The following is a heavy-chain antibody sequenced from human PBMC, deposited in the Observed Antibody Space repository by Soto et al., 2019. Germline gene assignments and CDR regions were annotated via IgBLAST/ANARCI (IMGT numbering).Heavy chain of an antibody. CDR2: IWYDGSNK. J-gene: IGHJ5*02. D-gene: IGHD2-2*01. CDR1: GFTFSSYG. Sequence: QVQLVESGGGVVQPGRSLRLSCAASGFTFSSYGMHWVRQAPGKGLEWVAVIWYDGSNKYYADSVKGRFTISRDNSKNTLSRQMNSLRAEETAVYYCASERRDIVVVPAAGWFAPWGQGTLVTVSA. V-gene: IGHV3-33*01. CDR3: ASERRDIVVVPAAGWFAP.